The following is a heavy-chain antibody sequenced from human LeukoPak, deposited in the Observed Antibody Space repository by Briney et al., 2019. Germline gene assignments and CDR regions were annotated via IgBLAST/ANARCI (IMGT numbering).Heavy chain of an antibody. Sequence: ASMKVSCKASGYTFTSYDINWVRQATGQGLEWMGWMNPNSGNTGYAQKFQGRVTITRNTSISTAYMELSSLRSEDTAVYYCASGGLVGSGWTFDYWGQGTLVTVSS. D-gene: IGHD6-19*01. J-gene: IGHJ4*02. CDR3: ASGGLVGSGWTFDY. CDR1: GYTFTSYD. V-gene: IGHV1-8*03. CDR2: MNPNSGNT.